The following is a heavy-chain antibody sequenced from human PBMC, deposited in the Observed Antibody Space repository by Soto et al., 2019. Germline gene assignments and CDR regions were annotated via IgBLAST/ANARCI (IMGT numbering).Heavy chain of an antibody. CDR3: ARGHFYDYIWGSYRYDWFDP. CDR2: ISAYNGNT. V-gene: IGHV1-18*01. Sequence: ASVKVSCKASGYTFTSYGISWVRQAPGQGLEWMGWISAYNGNTNYAQKLQGRVTMTTDTSTSTAYMELRSLRSDDTAVYYCARGHFYDYIWGSYRYDWFDPWGQGTLVTVSS. D-gene: IGHD3-16*02. CDR1: GYTFTSYG. J-gene: IGHJ5*02.